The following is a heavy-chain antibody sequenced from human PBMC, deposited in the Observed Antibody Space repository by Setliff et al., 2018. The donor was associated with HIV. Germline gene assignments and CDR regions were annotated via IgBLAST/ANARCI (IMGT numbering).Heavy chain of an antibody. CDR2: IIPMYGVA. Sequence: ASVKVSCKASGGTFSSYVISWVRQAPGQGPEWMGGIIPMYGVANYAQKFQVRVTITTDESTNTVYMELSSLRSDDTAVYYCARGYYNFWSGYYDSRFPNPIDAFDIWGQGTMVTVSS. J-gene: IGHJ3*02. V-gene: IGHV1-69*05. D-gene: IGHD3-3*01. CDR1: GGTFSSYV. CDR3: ARGYYNFWSGYYDSRFPNPIDAFDI.